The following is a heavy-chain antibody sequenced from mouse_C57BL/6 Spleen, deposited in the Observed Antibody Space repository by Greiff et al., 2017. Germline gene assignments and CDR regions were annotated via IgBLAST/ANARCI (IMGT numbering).Heavy chain of an antibody. J-gene: IGHJ4*01. CDR3: ARSAQAGAMDY. Sequence: QVHVKQSGAELVRPGASVKLSCKASGYTFTDYYINWVKQRPGQGLEWIARIYPGSGNTYYNEKFKGKATLTAETSSSTAYMQLSSLTSEDSAVYFCARSAQAGAMDYWGQGTSVTVSS. D-gene: IGHD3-2*02. CDR1: GYTFTDYY. V-gene: IGHV1-76*01. CDR2: IYPGSGNT.